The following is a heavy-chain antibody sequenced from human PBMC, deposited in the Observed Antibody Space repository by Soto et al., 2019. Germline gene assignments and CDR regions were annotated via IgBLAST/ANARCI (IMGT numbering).Heavy chain of an antibody. V-gene: IGHV3-33*01. Sequence: PGGSLRLSCAASGFSFSSNGMQWVGQAPGKGLEWVALIWYDGSNKYYADSVKGRFTISRDNSKNTLYLQMNSLRAEDTAVYYCGILIGAYFDHWGQGTLVTVSS. CDR3: GILIGAYFDH. CDR1: GFSFSSNG. J-gene: IGHJ4*02. CDR2: IWYDGSNK. D-gene: IGHD2-21*01.